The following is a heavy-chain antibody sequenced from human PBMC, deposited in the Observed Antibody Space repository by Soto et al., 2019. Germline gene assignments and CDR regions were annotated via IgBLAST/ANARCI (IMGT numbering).Heavy chain of an antibody. J-gene: IGHJ2*01. CDR1: GYSFDTFG. CDR2: ISIEKGNT. D-gene: IGHD2-15*01. Sequence: QVQVVQSGAEVKKPGASVKVACKASGYSFDTFGMSWVRQAPGQGLEWMGWISIEKGNTNSAQKFQDRVTMTTDTSTSTADMELMSLTSDDTAVYYCARCYCSVGSCFTCWHFDLWGRGTLVTVSS. V-gene: IGHV1-18*01. CDR3: ARCYCSVGSCFTCWHFDL.